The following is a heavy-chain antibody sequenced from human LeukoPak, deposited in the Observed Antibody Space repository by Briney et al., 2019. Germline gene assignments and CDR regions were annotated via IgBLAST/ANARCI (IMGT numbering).Heavy chain of an antibody. V-gene: IGHV4-34*01. CDR2: INHSGST. Sequence: SETLSLTCAVYGGSFSGYYWSWIRQPPGKGLEWIGEINHSGSTNYNPSLKSRVTISVDTSKNQFSLKLTSVTAADTAVYYCARAPEDYYGSGPIVAIDYWGQGTLVTVSS. J-gene: IGHJ4*02. CDR3: ARAPEDYYGSGPIVAIDY. D-gene: IGHD3-10*01. CDR1: GGSFSGYY.